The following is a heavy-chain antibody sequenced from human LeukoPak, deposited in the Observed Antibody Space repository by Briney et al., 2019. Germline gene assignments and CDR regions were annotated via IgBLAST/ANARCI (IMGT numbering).Heavy chain of an antibody. Sequence: PGGSLRLSCAASGFTFSNAWMSWVRQAPGKGLEWVGRIKSKTDGGTTDYAAPVKGRFTISRDDSKNTLYLQMNSLKTEDTAVYYCTTNYYDSSGYYWMIAFDIWGQGIMVTVSS. V-gene: IGHV3-15*01. D-gene: IGHD3-22*01. J-gene: IGHJ3*02. CDR1: GFTFSNAW. CDR3: TTNYYDSSGYYWMIAFDI. CDR2: IKSKTDGGTT.